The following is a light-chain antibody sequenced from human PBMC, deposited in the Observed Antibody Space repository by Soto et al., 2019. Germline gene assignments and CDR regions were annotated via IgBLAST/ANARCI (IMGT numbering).Light chain of an antibody. CDR3: QQYSNWPPIT. V-gene: IGKV3-15*01. J-gene: IGKJ5*01. CDR2: GAS. CDR1: QSVSSN. Sequence: EIVMTQSPATLSVPPGERATLSCRASQSVSSNLAWYQQKPGQAPRLLIYGASTRATGIPARFSGSGSGTEFTLTISSLQSEDFAVYYCQQYSNWPPITFGQGTRLENK.